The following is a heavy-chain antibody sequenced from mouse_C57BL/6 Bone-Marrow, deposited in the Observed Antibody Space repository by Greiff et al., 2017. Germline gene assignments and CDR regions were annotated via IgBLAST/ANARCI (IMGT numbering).Heavy chain of an antibody. D-gene: IGHD2-4*01. Sequence: QVQLQQSGPGLVQPSQSLSITCTVSGFSLTSYGVHWVRQSPGKGLEWLGVIWSGGSTDYNAAVISRLSISKDNSKSQVFFKMTSLQADDAAIYYCARERLRRGVVYFAYWGQGTTLAVSS. V-gene: IGHV2-2*01. CDR3: ARERLRRGVVYFAY. J-gene: IGHJ2*01. CDR2: IWSGGST. CDR1: GFSLTSYG.